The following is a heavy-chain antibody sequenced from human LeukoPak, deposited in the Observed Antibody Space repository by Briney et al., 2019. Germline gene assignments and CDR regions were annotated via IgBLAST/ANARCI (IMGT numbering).Heavy chain of an antibody. CDR1: GFTFSSYS. J-gene: IGHJ4*02. V-gene: IGHV3-21*01. Sequence: GGSLRLSCAASGFTFSSYSMNWVRQAPGKGLEWVSSISSSSSYIYYADSVKGRFTISRDNAKNSLYLQMNSLRAEDTAVYYCARGGRGYYDSSGYCSDYWGQGTLVTVSS. CDR2: ISSSSSYI. D-gene: IGHD3-22*01. CDR3: ARGGRGYYDSSGYCSDY.